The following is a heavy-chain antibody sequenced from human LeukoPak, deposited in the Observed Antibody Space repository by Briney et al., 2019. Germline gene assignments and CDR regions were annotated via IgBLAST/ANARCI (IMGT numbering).Heavy chain of an antibody. V-gene: IGHV3-23*01. Sequence: QPGGSLRLSCAASEFIFSDYAMGWVRQAPGKGLEWVSTIVKTTYPTFYADSVKGRFTISRDNSKNTLYLQMNSLRTEDTAVYFCAKFEGATIPGWFNDYWGQGILVTVSS. CDR3: AKFEGATIPGWFNDY. CDR1: EFIFSDYA. J-gene: IGHJ4*02. CDR2: IVKTTYPT. D-gene: IGHD6-19*01.